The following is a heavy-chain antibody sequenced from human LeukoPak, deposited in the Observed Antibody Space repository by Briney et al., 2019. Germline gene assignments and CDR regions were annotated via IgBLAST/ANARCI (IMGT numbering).Heavy chain of an antibody. V-gene: IGHV1-2*02. CDR2: INPNSGGT. Sequence: GASVKISCKASGYTFTGYYMHWVRQAPGQGLEWMGWINPNSGGTNYVQKFQGRVTMTRDTSISTAYMELSRLRSDDTAVYYCARVNVADVYRDYGYYYGMDVWGQGTTVTVSS. J-gene: IGHJ6*02. D-gene: IGHD4-17*01. CDR1: GYTFTGYY. CDR3: ARVNVADVYRDYGYYYGMDV.